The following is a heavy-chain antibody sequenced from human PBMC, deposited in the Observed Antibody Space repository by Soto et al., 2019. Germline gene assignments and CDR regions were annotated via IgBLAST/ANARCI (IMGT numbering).Heavy chain of an antibody. CDR3: ARENYGDAFDF. CDR1: GFTVTNYE. J-gene: IGHJ4*02. CDR2: INSGGTSI. Sequence: GGSLRRSCAASGFTVTNYEMSWVRQAPGKGLEWVSYINSGGTSIKYADSVKGRFTISRDNARNSLYLQLNSLRDEDTAVYYCARENYGDAFDFWGQGALVTVS. V-gene: IGHV3-48*03. D-gene: IGHD4-17*01.